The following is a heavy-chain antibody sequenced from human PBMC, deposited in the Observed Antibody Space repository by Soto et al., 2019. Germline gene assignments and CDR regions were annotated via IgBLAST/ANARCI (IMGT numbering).Heavy chain of an antibody. D-gene: IGHD1-7*01. CDR3: ALPGLELRFEGYFDY. J-gene: IGHJ4*02. CDR1: GGTFSSYA. CDR2: IIPIFGTA. V-gene: IGHV1-69*01. Sequence: QVQLVQSGAEVKKPGSSVEVSCKASGGTFSSYAISWVRQAPGQGLEWMGGIIPIFGTANYAQKFQGRVTITADESTSTAYMELSSLRSEDTAVYYCALPGLELRFEGYFDYWGQGTLVTVSS.